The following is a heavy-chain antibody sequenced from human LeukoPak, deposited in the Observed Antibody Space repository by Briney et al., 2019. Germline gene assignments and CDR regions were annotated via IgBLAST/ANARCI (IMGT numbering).Heavy chain of an antibody. CDR1: GFTFTSYA. CDR2: ISGSGGST. J-gene: IGHJ4*02. Sequence: GGSLRPSCAAPGFTFTSYAMSWVRRPSGKGLEWVSAISGSGGSTYYADSVKGRFTISRDNSKNTLYLQMNSLRAEDTAVYYCAKDPGFDYWGQGTLVTVSS. V-gene: IGHV3-23*01. CDR3: AKDPGFDY. D-gene: IGHD3-10*01.